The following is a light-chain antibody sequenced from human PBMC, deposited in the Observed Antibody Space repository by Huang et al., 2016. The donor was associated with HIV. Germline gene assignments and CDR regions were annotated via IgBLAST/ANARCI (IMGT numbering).Light chain of an antibody. Sequence: DIQMTQAPSSLSAPVGDRVIITCRASQIINRYLNWYQQMSGRAPKLLISGASTLQGGVSLRFSGSGSGTDFTLTITDVQPEDSATYFCQQSYNIPRTFGQGTLLEI. V-gene: IGKV1-39*01. CDR2: GAS. J-gene: IGKJ2*01. CDR1: QIINRY. CDR3: QQSYNIPRT.